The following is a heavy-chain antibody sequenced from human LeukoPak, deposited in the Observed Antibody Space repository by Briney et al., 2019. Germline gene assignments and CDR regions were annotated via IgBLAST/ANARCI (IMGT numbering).Heavy chain of an antibody. D-gene: IGHD6-19*01. V-gene: IGHV3-53*01. Sequence: GGSLRLSCTVSGFTVSSNYMSWVRQAPGKGLEWVSVIYSGGSTYYADSVKGRFTISRDNSKNTLYLQMNSLRAEDTAVYYCARDSIAVAGTVDYWGQGTLVTVSS. CDR2: IYSGGST. CDR1: GFTVSSNY. CDR3: ARDSIAVAGTVDY. J-gene: IGHJ4*02.